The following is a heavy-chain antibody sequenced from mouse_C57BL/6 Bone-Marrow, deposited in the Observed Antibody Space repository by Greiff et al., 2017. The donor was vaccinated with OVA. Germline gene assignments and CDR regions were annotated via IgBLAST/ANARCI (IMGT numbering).Heavy chain of an antibody. D-gene: IGHD1-1*01. Sequence: VQLKQSGAELVRPGASVTLSCKASGYTFTDYELHWVKQTPVHGLGWIGAIEPETGGTAYHQKFKGKAILTADKSSSTAYMELRSLTSACSAVDYCTCALYYGSSDEDAKDYWGQGTSVTVSS. CDR3: TCALYYGSSDEDAKDY. J-gene: IGHJ4*01. CDR2: IEPETGGT. CDR1: GYTFTDYE. V-gene: IGHV1-15*01.